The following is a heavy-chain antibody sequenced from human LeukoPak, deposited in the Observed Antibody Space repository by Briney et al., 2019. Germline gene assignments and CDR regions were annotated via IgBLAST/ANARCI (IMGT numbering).Heavy chain of an antibody. D-gene: IGHD3-22*01. V-gene: IGHV5-51*01. Sequence: GGSLKISRKGSGYSFTSYWIGWVRQMPGKGLEWMGIIYPGDSDTRYSPSFQGQVTISADKSISTAYLQWSSLKASDTAMYYCARVTGYYDSSGYYYSGWFDPWGQGTLVTVSS. CDR3: ARVTGYYDSSGYYYSGWFDP. CDR2: IYPGDSDT. CDR1: GYSFTSYW. J-gene: IGHJ5*02.